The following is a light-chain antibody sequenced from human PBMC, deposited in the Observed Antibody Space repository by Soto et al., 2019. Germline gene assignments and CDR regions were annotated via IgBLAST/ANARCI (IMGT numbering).Light chain of an antibody. J-gene: IGKJ3*01. CDR3: QQYGSSPFFT. CDR1: QSVSSSY. Sequence: EIVLTQSPGTLSLSPGERATLSCGAIQSVSSSYLAWYQQKPGQAPRLLIYGASSRATGIPDRFSGSGSGTDFTLTISRLEPEDFAVYYCQQYGSSPFFTFGPGTKVDIK. CDR2: GAS. V-gene: IGKV3-20*01.